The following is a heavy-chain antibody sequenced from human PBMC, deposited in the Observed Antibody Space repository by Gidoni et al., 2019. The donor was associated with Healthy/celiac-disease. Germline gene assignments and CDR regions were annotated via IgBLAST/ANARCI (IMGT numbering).Heavy chain of an antibody. CDR1: GGTFSSYA. D-gene: IGHD1-26*01. CDR3: ARPSQREVRTDYYYYGMDV. V-gene: IGHV1-69*01. Sequence: QVQLVQSGAEVKKPGSSVKVSCKASGGTFSSYAISWVRQAPGQGLEWMGGIIPIFGTANYAQKFQGRVTITADESTSTAYMELSSLRSEDTAVYYCARPSQREVRTDYYYYGMDVWGQGTTVTVSS. J-gene: IGHJ6*02. CDR2: IIPIFGTA.